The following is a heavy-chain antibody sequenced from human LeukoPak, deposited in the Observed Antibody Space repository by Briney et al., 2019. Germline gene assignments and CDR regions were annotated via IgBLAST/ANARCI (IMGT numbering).Heavy chain of an antibody. CDR3: VRRYMATSAEDFEY. J-gene: IGHJ4*02. CDR2: IKQDGGEK. D-gene: IGHD5-24*01. CDR1: GFSFTTYW. Sequence: GGSLRLSCAASGFSFTTYWMGWVRQAPGKGLEWVANIKQDGGEKYYVDSVTGRFTISRDNAKNSLYLQMNSLRAEDTAVYYCVRRYMATSAEDFEYWGQGTLVTVSS. V-gene: IGHV3-7*01.